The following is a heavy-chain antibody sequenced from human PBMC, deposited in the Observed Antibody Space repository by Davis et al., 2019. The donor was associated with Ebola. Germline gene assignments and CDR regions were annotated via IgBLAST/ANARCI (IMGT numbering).Heavy chain of an antibody. J-gene: IGHJ6*02. CDR3: ARASFSTLVGGDEYFYYGMEV. CDR2: INGGNGHT. V-gene: IGHV1-3*01. Sequence: ASVKVSCKTSGYTFTSFGLQWVRQAPGERPEWVGWINGGNGHTRYSQKLQGRVTITRDSSASTAYLELSSLRSEDTAVYYCARASFSTLVGGDEYFYYGMEVWGQGTTIIVSS. D-gene: IGHD3-16*01. CDR1: GYTFTSFG.